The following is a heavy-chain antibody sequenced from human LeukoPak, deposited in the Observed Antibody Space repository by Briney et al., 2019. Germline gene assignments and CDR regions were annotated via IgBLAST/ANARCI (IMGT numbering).Heavy chain of an antibody. CDR3: ARAVRYQLLPDY. D-gene: IGHD2-2*01. Sequence: ASVKVSCNASGYIFTNYDISWVRHATGQGLELMGWMNPNSGNTGYALQFQGRVTFSTDTSITTAYMEMSSVRSDDTAVYYCARAVRYQLLPDYWGQGTLVTVSS. V-gene: IGHV1-8*01. J-gene: IGHJ4*02. CDR1: GYIFTNYD. CDR2: MNPNSGNT.